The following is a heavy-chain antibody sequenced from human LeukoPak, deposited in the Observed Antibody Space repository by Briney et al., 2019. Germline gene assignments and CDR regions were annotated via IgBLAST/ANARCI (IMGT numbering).Heavy chain of an antibody. CDR2: IYYSGST. V-gene: IGHV4-31*03. J-gene: IGHJ4*02. CDR1: GDSISSGGYY. CDR3: ARGDPNVDY. Sequence: YPSETLSLTCTVSGDSISSGGYYWSWIPQHPGKGLDYIGYIYYSGSTYYNPSLKSRVNISVDTSKNQYSLKLSSVTAADTAVYYCARGDPNVDYWGQGTLVTVSS.